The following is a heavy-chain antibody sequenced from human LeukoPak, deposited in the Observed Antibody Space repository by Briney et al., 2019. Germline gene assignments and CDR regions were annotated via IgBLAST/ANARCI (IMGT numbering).Heavy chain of an antibody. D-gene: IGHD6-13*01. CDR3: AVIRGYTNSWPLDY. V-gene: IGHV3-23*01. J-gene: IGHJ4*02. CDR2: ISGSGGST. CDR1: GFTFSSYA. Sequence: GGSLRLSCVVSGFTFSSYAMSWVRQAPGKGLEWVSGISGSGGSTYYADSVKGRFTISRDNTKNTLYLQMNSLKTEDTAVYYCAVIRGYTNSWPLDYWGQGAVVTVSS.